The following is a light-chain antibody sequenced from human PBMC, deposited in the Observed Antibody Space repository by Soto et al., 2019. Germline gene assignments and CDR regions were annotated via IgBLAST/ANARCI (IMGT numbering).Light chain of an antibody. CDR1: SGSIASNY. CDR3: QSYDSSNQV. CDR2: EDN. Sequence: NFMLTQPHSVSESPGKTVTISCTRSSGSIASNYVQWYQQRPGSSPTAVIYEDNQRPPGVPDRFSGSIDSSSNSASLTISGLKTGDEADYYWQSYDSSNQVFGGGTKLTVL. J-gene: IGLJ3*02. V-gene: IGLV6-57*01.